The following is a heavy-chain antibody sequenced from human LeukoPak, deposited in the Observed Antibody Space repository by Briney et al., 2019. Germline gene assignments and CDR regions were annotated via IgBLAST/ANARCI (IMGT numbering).Heavy chain of an antibody. CDR3: ARLTITYYDSSGPY. D-gene: IGHD3-22*01. CDR1: GLTFSSYS. Sequence: GGPLRLSCAAPGLTFSSYSMTWARQAQGKGLEWASSISSSSSYIYYADSVKGRFTISRDNAKNSLYLQMNSLRAEDTAVYYCARLTITYYDSSGPYWGQGTLVTVSS. V-gene: IGHV3-21*01. CDR2: ISSSSSYI. J-gene: IGHJ4*02.